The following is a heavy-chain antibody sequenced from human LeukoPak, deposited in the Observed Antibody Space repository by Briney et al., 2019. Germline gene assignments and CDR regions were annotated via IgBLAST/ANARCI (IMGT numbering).Heavy chain of an antibody. J-gene: IGHJ2*01. V-gene: IGHV3-33*06. D-gene: IGHD6-19*01. CDR3: AKDLKISGWSVRYFDL. CDR2: IWYDGSNK. Sequence: GGSLRLSCAASGFTFSSYGMHWVRQAPGKGLEWVAVIWYDGSNKYYADSVKGRFTISRDNSKNTLYLQMNSLRVEDTAVYYCAKDLKISGWSVRYFDLWGRGTLVTVSS. CDR1: GFTFSSYG.